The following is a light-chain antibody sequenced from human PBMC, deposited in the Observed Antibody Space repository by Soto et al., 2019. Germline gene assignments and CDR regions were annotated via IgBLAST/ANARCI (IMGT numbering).Light chain of an antibody. Sequence: QSVLTQPPSVSGAPGQRVTISCTGSSSNIGAGYDVHWYQQLPGTAPKLLIYGNSNRPSGVPDRFSGSKSGTSASLAITGLQAEDQADYYCQSYYSSLSGSGFGGGTEVTVL. CDR3: QSYYSSLSGSG. CDR1: SSNIGAGYD. CDR2: GNS. V-gene: IGLV1-40*01. J-gene: IGLJ3*02.